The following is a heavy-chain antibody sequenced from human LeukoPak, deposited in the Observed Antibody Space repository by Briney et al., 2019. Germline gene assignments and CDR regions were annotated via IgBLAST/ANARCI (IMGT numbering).Heavy chain of an antibody. V-gene: IGHV3-73*01. Sequence: PGGSLKLSCAASGFAFSGSAMHWVRQASGEGLEWVGRIRSKANNYATAYAASVKGRFTISRDDSKNTAYLQMNNLKTEDTAVYYCTGYYGERDAFDIWGQGTMVTVSS. CDR2: IRSKANNYAT. J-gene: IGHJ3*02. D-gene: IGHD3-3*01. CDR1: GFAFSGSA. CDR3: TGYYGERDAFDI.